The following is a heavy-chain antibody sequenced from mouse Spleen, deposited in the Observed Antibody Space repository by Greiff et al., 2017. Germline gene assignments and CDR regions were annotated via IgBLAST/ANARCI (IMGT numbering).Heavy chain of an antibody. CDR3: AIYYDYSWFAY. V-gene: IGHV5-9*01. D-gene: IGHD2-4*01. J-gene: IGHJ3*01. Sequence: DVMLVESGGGLVKLGGSLKLSCAASGFTFSSYAMSWVRQTPEKRLEWVATISSGGGNTYYPDSVKGRFTISRDNAKNTLYLQMSSLKSEDTAMYYCAIYYDYSWFAYWGQGTLVTVSA. CDR2: ISSGGGNT. CDR1: GFTFSSYA.